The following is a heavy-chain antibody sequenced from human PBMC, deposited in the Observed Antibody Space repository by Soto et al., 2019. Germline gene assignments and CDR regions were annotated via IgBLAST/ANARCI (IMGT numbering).Heavy chain of an antibody. J-gene: IGHJ3*02. Sequence: GGSLRLSCAASGFTFSSYXMXXVXQAPGKGLEWVSYISSSSSTLIYADSVKGRFTISRDNAKNSLYLQMNSLRAEDXAVYXCARDEVAATMDAFDIWGQGTMVTVSS. CDR3: ARDEVAATMDAFDI. D-gene: IGHD2-15*01. CDR2: ISSSSSTL. V-gene: IGHV3-48*01. CDR1: GFTFSSYX.